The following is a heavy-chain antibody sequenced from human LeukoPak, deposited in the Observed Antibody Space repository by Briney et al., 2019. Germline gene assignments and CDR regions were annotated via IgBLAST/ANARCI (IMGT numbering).Heavy chain of an antibody. D-gene: IGHD6-19*01. J-gene: IGHJ4*02. CDR1: GFTFGSYA. CDR3: VKARYSSGWDYFDY. Sequence: GGSLRLSCAASGFTFGSYAMSWVRQAPGKGLEWVSTISGSGGSTYYADSVKGRFTISRDKSKNTLYLQMNSLRAEDTAVYYCVKARYSSGWDYFDYWGQGALVTVSS. CDR2: ISGSGGST. V-gene: IGHV3-23*01.